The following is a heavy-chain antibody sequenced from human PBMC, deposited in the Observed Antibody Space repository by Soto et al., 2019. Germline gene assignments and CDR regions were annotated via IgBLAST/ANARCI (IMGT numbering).Heavy chain of an antibody. D-gene: IGHD6-13*01. Sequence: SVKVSCKASGGTFSSYAISWVRQAPGQGLEWMGGIIPIFGTANYAQKFQGRFTISRDDSKSIAYLQMNSLKTEDTAVYYCTRVGSSSLYYYYYYGMDVWGQGTTVTVSS. V-gene: IGHV1-69*05. CDR1: GGTFSSYA. J-gene: IGHJ6*02. CDR2: IIPIFGTA. CDR3: TRVGSSSLYYYYYYGMDV.